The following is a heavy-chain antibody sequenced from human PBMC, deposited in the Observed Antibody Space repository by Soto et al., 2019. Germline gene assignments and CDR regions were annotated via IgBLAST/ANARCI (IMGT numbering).Heavy chain of an antibody. V-gene: IGHV4-34*01. J-gene: IGHJ4*02. Sequence: SETLSLTCAVYGGSFSGYYWSWIRQPPGKGLEWIGEINHSGSTNYNPSLKSRVTISVDTSKNQFSLKLSSVTATDTAVYYCARGNYYDTLWGQGTLVTVSS. CDR1: GGSFSGYY. CDR2: INHSGST. CDR3: ARGNYYDTL. D-gene: IGHD3-22*01.